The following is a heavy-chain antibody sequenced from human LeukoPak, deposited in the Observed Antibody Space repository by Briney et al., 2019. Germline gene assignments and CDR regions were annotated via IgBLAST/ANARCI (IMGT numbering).Heavy chain of an antibody. CDR1: GGSFSGYY. CDR2: INHSGST. D-gene: IGHD2-15*01. J-gene: IGHJ1*01. V-gene: IGHV4-34*01. Sequence: SETLSLTCAVYGGSFSGYYWGWIRQPPGKGLEWIGEINHSGSTNSNPSLKSRVTISVDTSKNQSSLKLSSVTAADTAMYYCARRLLGYCSGGSCYSGYFQHWGQGTLVTVSS. CDR3: ARRLLGYCSGGSCYSGYFQH.